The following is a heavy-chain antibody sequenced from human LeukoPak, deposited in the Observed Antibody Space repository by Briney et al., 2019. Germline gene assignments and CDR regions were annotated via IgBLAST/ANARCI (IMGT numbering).Heavy chain of an antibody. CDR1: GYTFTGYY. D-gene: IGHD4-23*01. CDR3: ARDAPRFSYGGQGDY. CDR2: INPNSGGT. V-gene: IGHV1-2*02. Sequence: ASVKVSCKASGYTFTGYYMHWVRQAPGQGLEWMGWINPNSGGTNYAQKFQGRVTMTRDTSTSTAYMELSRLRSDDTAVYYCARDAPRFSYGGQGDYWGQGTLVTVSS. J-gene: IGHJ4*02.